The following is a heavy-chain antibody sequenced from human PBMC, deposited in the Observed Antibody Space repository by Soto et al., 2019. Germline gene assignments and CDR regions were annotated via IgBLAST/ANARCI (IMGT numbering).Heavy chain of an antibody. CDR3: VRDLYGSGDVDF. CDR2: IQHGGWT. Sequence: QLVESGGGLFQPGGTTRLSCLASGFTVSRNDMAWVRQAPGKGLEWDSNIQHGGWTYYTVSAQGRFTISRDNSRNSVSLQMSSLRVEHTGVYSCVRDLYGSGDVDFWGQGSTITVS. V-gene: IGHV3-53*01. CDR1: GFTVSRND. J-gene: IGHJ4*02. D-gene: IGHD3-10*01.